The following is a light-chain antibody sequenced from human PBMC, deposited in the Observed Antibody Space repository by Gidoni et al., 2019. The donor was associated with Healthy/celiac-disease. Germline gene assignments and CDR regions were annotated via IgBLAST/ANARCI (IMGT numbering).Light chain of an antibody. V-gene: IGKV2-28*01. J-gene: IGKJ4*01. CDR3: MQALQTPPT. Sequence: DIVMTQSTLSLPVTPGEPASISCRSSQSLLHSNGYNYLDWYLQKPGQSPQLLIDLGSNRASGVPDRFSGSGSGTDFTLKISRVEAEDVGVYYCMQALQTPPTFGGGTKVEIK. CDR2: LGS. CDR1: QSLLHSNGYNY.